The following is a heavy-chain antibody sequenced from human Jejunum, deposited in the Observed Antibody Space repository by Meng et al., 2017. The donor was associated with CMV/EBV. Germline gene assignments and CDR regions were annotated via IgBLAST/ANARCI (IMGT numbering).Heavy chain of an antibody. CDR2: MNPDNGKR. D-gene: IGHD2-15*01. J-gene: IGHJ6*02. CDR3: ASHQQFCSGGSCYSLGYYYGMDV. Sequence: NWGRRAPGQGLGRTGRMNPDNGKRGYAQKFQSRLTMTWNTSISTAYMELSSLRSADTAIYSCASHQQFCSGGSCYSLGYYYGMDVWGQGTTVTVSS. V-gene: IGHV1-8*01.